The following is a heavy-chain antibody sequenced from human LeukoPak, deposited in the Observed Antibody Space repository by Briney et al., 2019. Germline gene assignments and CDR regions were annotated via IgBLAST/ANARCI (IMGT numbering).Heavy chain of an antibody. Sequence: ASVKVSCKASGYTFTSYYMHWVRQAPGQGLEWMGIINPSGGSTSYAQKFQGRVTMTRDMSTSTVYMELSSLRSEDTAVYYCARGYYGSGASPFFDYWGQGTLVTVSS. J-gene: IGHJ4*02. CDR1: GYTFTSYY. CDR2: INPSGGST. D-gene: IGHD3-10*01. V-gene: IGHV1-46*01. CDR3: ARGYYGSGASPFFDY.